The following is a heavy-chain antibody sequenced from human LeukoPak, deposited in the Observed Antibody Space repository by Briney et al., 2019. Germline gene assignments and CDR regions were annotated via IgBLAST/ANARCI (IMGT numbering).Heavy chain of an antibody. CDR1: GFTLSSYA. CDR2: IGISGGRT. D-gene: IGHD2-2*01. J-gene: IGHJ4*02. V-gene: IGHV3-23*01. CDR3: AKQTSATCYSHIDY. Sequence: PGESLRLSCAASGFTLSSYAMSWVRQAPGKGLEWVSDIGISGGRTYYAKSVKGRFTISRDDSKDTLYLHMDSLRAEDTAVYYCAKQTSATCYSHIDYWGQGTLVTVSS.